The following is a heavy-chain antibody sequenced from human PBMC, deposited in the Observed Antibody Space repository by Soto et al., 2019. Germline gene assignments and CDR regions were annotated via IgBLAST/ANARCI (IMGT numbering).Heavy chain of an antibody. CDR2: ISSSSYI. V-gene: IGHV3-21*01. Sequence: PGGSLRLSCAASGVTVSSYSMNWVRQAPGKGLEWVSSISSSSYIYYADSVKGRFTISRDNAKNSLYLQMNSLRAEDTAVYYCARDSLYDSSGYPHAFDIWGQGTMVTVSS. D-gene: IGHD3-22*01. J-gene: IGHJ3*02. CDR1: GVTVSSYS. CDR3: ARDSLYDSSGYPHAFDI.